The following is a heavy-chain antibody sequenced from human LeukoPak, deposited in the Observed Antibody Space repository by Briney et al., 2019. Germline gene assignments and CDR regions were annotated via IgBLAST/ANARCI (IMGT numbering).Heavy chain of an antibody. V-gene: IGHV3-11*04. CDR3: ARSDGSGSYYYYYYYMDV. CDR2: ISSSGSTI. Sequence: GGSLRLSCAASGFSFSVYWMHWIRQAPGKGLEWVSYISSSGSTIYYADSVKGRFTISRDNAKNSLYLQMNSLRAEDTAVYYCARSDGSGSYYYYYYYMDVWGKGTTVTVSS. CDR1: GFSFSVYW. J-gene: IGHJ6*03. D-gene: IGHD3-10*01.